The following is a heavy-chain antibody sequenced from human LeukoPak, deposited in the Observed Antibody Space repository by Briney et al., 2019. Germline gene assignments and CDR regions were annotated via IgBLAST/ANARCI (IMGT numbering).Heavy chain of an antibody. CDR2: IYYSGST. CDR3: ARLRMEGVVFDY. Sequence: PSETLSLTCTVSGGSISSSSYYWGWIRQPPGKGLEWIGSIYYSGSTYYNPSLKSRVTISVDTSKNQFSLKLSSVTAADTAVYYCARLRMEGVVFDYWGQGTLVTVFS. D-gene: IGHD2-15*01. V-gene: IGHV4-39*01. J-gene: IGHJ4*02. CDR1: GGSISSSSYY.